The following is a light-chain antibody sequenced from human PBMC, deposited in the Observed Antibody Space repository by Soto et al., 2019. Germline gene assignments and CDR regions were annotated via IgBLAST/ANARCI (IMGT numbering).Light chain of an antibody. J-gene: IGKJ2*01. CDR2: DAF. Sequence: IVLTQSPGTLSLAPGESATLSCRASQSVSSYLAWYQHKPGKAPRLLIYDAFNRATGIPARFSGSGSGTDCTHPISSLEPEDFAVYFCQQRSNWPRYTFGQGTNREIK. CDR1: QSVSSY. V-gene: IGKV3-11*01. CDR3: QQRSNWPRYT.